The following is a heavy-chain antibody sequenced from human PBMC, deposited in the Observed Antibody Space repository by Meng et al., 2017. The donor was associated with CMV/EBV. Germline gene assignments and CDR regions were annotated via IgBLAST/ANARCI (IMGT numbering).Heavy chain of an antibody. CDR2: INPRTGGT. J-gene: IGHJ4*02. Sequence: ASVKVSCKTSGYAFTAYYIHWVRQAPGQGLEWMGDINPRTGGTDLTQRFQGSVTLTRDPSITTAYMEVRNLRSDDTAVYYCAADILRITAGDYWGQGTLVTVSS. CDR3: AADILRITAGDY. D-gene: IGHD3-16*01. V-gene: IGHV1-2*02. CDR1: GYAFTAYY.